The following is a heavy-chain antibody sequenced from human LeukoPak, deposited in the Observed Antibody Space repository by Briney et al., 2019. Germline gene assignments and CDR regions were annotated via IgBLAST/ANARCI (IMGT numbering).Heavy chain of an antibody. CDR2: ISYDGSNK. D-gene: IGHD2-2*01. J-gene: IGHJ6*03. CDR3: ARGVVVVPAAIDGDYYYYMDV. V-gene: IGHV3-30*01. Sequence: QTGGSLRLSCAACGFTFSSYAMHWVRQAPGKGLEWVADISYDGSNKYYADSVKGRFTISRDNSKNTLYLQMNSLRAEDTAVYYCARGVVVVPAAIDGDYYYYMDVWGKGTTVTVSS. CDR1: GFTFSSYA.